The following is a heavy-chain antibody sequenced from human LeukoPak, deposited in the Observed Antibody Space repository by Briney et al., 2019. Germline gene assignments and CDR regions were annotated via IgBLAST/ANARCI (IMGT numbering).Heavy chain of an antibody. CDR3: ARALVRATMVWYFDL. CDR2: ISHSGST. CDR1: GVSFSGYY. J-gene: IGHJ2*01. Sequence: SETLSLTCAVSGVSFSGYYWSWIRQPPGKGLEWIGEISHSGSTNYSPSLKSRVTISVDTSKNQFSLNLSSVTAADTAVYYCARALVRATMVWYFDLWGRGTLVTVSS. V-gene: IGHV4-34*01. D-gene: IGHD5-12*01.